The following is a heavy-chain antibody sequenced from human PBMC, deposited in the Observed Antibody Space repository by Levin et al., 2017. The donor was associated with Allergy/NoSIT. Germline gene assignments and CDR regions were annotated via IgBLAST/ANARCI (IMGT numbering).Heavy chain of an antibody. CDR3: ARDKVQLLLPLYYYYYGMDV. D-gene: IGHD2-2*01. Sequence: SVKVSCKASGGTFSSYAISWVRQAPGQGLEWMGGIIPIFGTANYAQKFQGRVTITADESTSTAYMELSSLRSEDTAVYYCARDKVQLLLPLYYYYYGMDVWGQGTTVTVSS. CDR1: GGTFSSYA. J-gene: IGHJ6*02. V-gene: IGHV1-69*13. CDR2: IIPIFGTA.